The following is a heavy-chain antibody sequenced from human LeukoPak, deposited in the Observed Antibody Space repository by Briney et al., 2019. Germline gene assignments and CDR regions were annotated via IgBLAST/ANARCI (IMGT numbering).Heavy chain of an antibody. CDR1: GFTFSDHY. V-gene: IGHV3-23*01. CDR3: AKPISGGLAATADWFHP. Sequence: GGSLRLSCAASGFTFSDHYMDWLRQPPGKGLEWVSTINANSGTTSYAASVRGRFTISRDNSKNTLYLQLNTLRADDTATYYCAKPISGGLAATADWFHPWGQGTLVVVSS. J-gene: IGHJ5*01. D-gene: IGHD6-25*01. CDR2: INANSGTT.